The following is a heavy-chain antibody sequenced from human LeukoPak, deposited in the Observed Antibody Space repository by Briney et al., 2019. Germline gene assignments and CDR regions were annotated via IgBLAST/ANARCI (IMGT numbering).Heavy chain of an antibody. D-gene: IGHD3-3*01. V-gene: IGHV3-23*01. CDR1: GFTFSNYA. Sequence: PGGSLRLSCVASGFTFSNYAMTWVRQVSGKGLEWVSGISGSGGGTYYAASVKGRFTISRDNSKDTLFLQMNSLRADDTALYYCARWSGDYKFDYWGQGTLATVSS. J-gene: IGHJ4*02. CDR2: ISGSGGGT. CDR3: ARWSGDYKFDY.